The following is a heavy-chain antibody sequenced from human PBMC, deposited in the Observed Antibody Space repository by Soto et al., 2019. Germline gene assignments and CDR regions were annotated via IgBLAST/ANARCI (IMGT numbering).Heavy chain of an antibody. J-gene: IGHJ4*02. CDR1: GYTFTSYG. CDR3: ARTQATGTPYYFDY. D-gene: IGHD1-7*01. V-gene: IGHV1-18*01. CDR2: ISAYNGNT. Sequence: VAAVKVSCKASGYTFTSYGISWVRQAPGQGLEWMGWISAYNGNTNYAQKLQGRVTMTTDTSTSTAYMELRSLRSDDTAVYYCARTQATGTPYYFDYWGQGTLVTVSS.